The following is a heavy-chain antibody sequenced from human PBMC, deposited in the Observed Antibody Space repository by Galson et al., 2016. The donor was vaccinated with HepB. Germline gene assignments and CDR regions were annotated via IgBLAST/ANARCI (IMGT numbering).Heavy chain of an antibody. J-gene: IGHJ6*02. Sequence: SLRLSCAASGFTFSGQWMTWVRQAPGKGLEWVASIDEDGSGKYTVDSLKGRFTISRDNAKNTLYLQMNSLRAEDTAVYYCAKHVLSQNDYYYGMDVWGQGTTVIVSS. CDR2: IDEDGSGK. CDR3: AKHVLSQNDYYYGMDV. CDR1: GFTFSGQW. V-gene: IGHV3-7*01. D-gene: IGHD3-16*02.